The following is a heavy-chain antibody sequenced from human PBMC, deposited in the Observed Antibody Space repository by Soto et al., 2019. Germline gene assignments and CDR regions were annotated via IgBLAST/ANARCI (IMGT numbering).Heavy chain of an antibody. J-gene: IGHJ4*02. V-gene: IGHV1-69*01. Sequence: QVQLVQSGAEVKKPGSSVKVSCKASGGTFSSYAISWVRQAPGQGLEWMGGIIPIFGTANYAQKFQGRATITADESTSTAYMELRSLRSADTAEYYCARGDGLYGDYVPFDYWGQGTLVTVSS. CDR3: ARGDGLYGDYVPFDY. CDR2: IIPIFGTA. D-gene: IGHD4-17*01. CDR1: GGTFSSYA.